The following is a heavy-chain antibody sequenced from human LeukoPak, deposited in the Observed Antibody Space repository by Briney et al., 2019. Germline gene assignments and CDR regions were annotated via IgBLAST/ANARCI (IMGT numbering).Heavy chain of an antibody. CDR3: ARGTEADGTFMFDF. CDR1: GGSIGSGAYY. CDR2: IFHSGVT. Sequence: SETLSLTCTVSGGSIGSGAYYWTWIRQPPGKGLEWFGYIFHSGVTSYNPSLKSRVTISVDKSKKQFSLKLDSVTAADTAVYYCARGTEADGTFMFDFWGQGTLVTVSS. D-gene: IGHD5-24*01. V-gene: IGHV4-30-2*01. J-gene: IGHJ4*02.